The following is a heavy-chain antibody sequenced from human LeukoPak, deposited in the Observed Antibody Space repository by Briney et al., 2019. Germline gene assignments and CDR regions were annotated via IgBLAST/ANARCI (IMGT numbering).Heavy chain of an antibody. J-gene: IGHJ6*03. D-gene: IGHD2-15*01. CDR2: IYPGDSDT. CDR3: ARHTPGGCSGGSCYPWYYYMDV. Sequence: GESLKISCKGSGYSFTSYWIGWVRQMPGKGLEWIGIIYPGDSDTRYSPSFQGQVTISADKSISTAYLQWSSLKASDTAMYYCARHTPGGCSGGSCYPWYYYMDVWGKGTTVTVSS. V-gene: IGHV5-51*01. CDR1: GYSFTSYW.